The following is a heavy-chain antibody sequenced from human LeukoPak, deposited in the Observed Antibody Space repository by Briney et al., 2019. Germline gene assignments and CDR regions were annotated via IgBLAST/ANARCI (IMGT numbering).Heavy chain of an antibody. V-gene: IGHV3-30*02. CDR3: AKSKGVRWYSSGGFDY. D-gene: IGHD4-23*01. Sequence: GGSLRLSCAASGFTFSSYGMHWVRQAPGKGLEWVAFIRYDGSNKYYAESVKGRFTICRDNSKNTLYLQMNSLRAEDTAVYYCAKSKGVRWYSSGGFDYWGQGTLVTVSS. CDR1: GFTFSSYG. J-gene: IGHJ4*02. CDR2: IRYDGSNK.